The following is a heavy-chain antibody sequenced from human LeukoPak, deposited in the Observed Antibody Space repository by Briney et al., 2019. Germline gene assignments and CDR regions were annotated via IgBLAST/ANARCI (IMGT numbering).Heavy chain of an antibody. J-gene: IGHJ3*02. CDR3: ARDFRPHYYDSSGYSDDAFDI. D-gene: IGHD3-22*01. Sequence: ASVKVSCKASGYTFTGYYMHWVRQAPGQGLEWMGWINPNSGGTNYAQKFQGRVTMTRDTSISTAYMELSRLRSDDTAVYYCARDFRPHYYDSSGYSDDAFDIWGQGTMVTVSS. CDR2: INPNSGGT. V-gene: IGHV1-2*02. CDR1: GYTFTGYY.